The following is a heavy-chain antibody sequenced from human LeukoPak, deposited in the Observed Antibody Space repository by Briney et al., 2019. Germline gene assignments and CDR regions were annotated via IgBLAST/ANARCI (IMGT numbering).Heavy chain of an antibody. D-gene: IGHD3-3*01. V-gene: IGHV4-38-2*02. Sequence: SETLSLTCTVSGYSVTINYYWGWIRQPPGKGLEWIGSIYHSGTTYYNPSLKSRVTISVDTSKNQFSLKLSSVTAADTAVYYCARVGLGDDFWSGYSYYYYMDVWGKGTTVTVSS. J-gene: IGHJ6*03. CDR1: GYSVTINYY. CDR3: ARVGLGDDFWSGYSYYYYMDV. CDR2: IYHSGTT.